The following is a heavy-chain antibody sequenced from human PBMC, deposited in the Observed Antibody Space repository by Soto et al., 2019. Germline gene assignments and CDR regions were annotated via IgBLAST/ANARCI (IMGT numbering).Heavy chain of an antibody. CDR3: ASPKIAFYNWFDP. J-gene: IGHJ5*02. D-gene: IGHD3-3*02. CDR1: GGSISSYY. CDR2: IYYTGTT. V-gene: IGHV4-59*08. Sequence: SETLSLTCTVSGGSISSYYWSWIRQPPGKGLEWIGYIYYTGTTNYNPSLKSRVTISVDTSKNQFSLKLSSVTAADTAVYYCASPKIAFYNWFDPWGQGTLVTVSS.